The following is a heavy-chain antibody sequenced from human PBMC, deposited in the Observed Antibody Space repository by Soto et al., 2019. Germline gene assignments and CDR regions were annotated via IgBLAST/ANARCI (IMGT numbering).Heavy chain of an antibody. J-gene: IGHJ6*02. D-gene: IGHD5-18*01. CDR2: ISSSSITI. V-gene: IGHV3-48*04. CDR3: ARDKYSYGYYYYYGMDV. Sequence: GGSLRLSCAASGFTFSSYSMNWVRQAPGKGLEWVSYISSSSITIYYADSVKGRFTISRDNAKNSLYLQMNSLRAEDTAVYYCARDKYSYGYYYYYGMDVWGQGTTVTVSS. CDR1: GFTFSSYS.